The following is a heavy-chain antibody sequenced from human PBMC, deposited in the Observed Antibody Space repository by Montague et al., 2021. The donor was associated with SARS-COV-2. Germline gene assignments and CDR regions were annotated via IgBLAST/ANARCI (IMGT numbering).Heavy chain of an antibody. CDR3: ARDRNDGYDRFFDY. J-gene: IGHJ4*02. CDR1: DASISTSNY. V-gene: IGHV4-39*07. Sequence: SETLSPTCSVSDASISTSNYWGWLRRTPGKGLEWIASIHVTGTTYYKPPRKSLVTISVDTSKNQFSLKLTSLTAADTAIYFCARDRNDGYDRFFDYWGQGTLVTVSS. D-gene: IGHD5-12*01. CDR2: IHVTGTT.